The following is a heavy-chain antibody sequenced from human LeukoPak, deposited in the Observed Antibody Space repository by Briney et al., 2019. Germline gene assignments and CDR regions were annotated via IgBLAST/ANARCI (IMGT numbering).Heavy chain of an antibody. Sequence: NPSETLSLTCTVSGGSISSGGYYWSWIRQHPGKGLEWIGYIYYSGSTYYNPSLKSRVTISVDTSKNQFSLKLSSVTAADTAVYYCARFRQYYYDSSGYYFDYWGQGTLVTASS. J-gene: IGHJ4*02. D-gene: IGHD3-22*01. CDR2: IYYSGST. CDR3: ARFRQYYYDSSGYYFDY. CDR1: GGSISSGGYY. V-gene: IGHV4-31*03.